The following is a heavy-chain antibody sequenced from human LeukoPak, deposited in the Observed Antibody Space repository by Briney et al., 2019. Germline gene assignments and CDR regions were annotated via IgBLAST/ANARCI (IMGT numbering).Heavy chain of an antibody. CDR2: ISGSGGST. J-gene: IGHJ3*02. CDR3: AKRSCITIFCGSRGGGDAFDI. V-gene: IGHV3-23*01. Sequence: GGSLRLSCAASGFTFSSYAMSWVRQAPGKGLEWVSAISGSGGSTYNADSVKGRFTISRDNSKNTLYLQMNSLRAEDTAVYYCAKRSCITIFCGSRGGGDAFDIWGQGTMVTVSS. D-gene: IGHD3-9*01. CDR1: GFTFSSYA.